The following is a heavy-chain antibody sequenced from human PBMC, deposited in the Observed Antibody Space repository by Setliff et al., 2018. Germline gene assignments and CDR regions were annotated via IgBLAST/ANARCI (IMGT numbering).Heavy chain of an antibody. CDR3: XRFGGSCSSSSCYASDL. J-gene: IGHJ3*01. D-gene: IGHD2-2*01. V-gene: IGHV1-18*01. CDR2: IITSTGKT. Sequence: ASVKVSCKASGYTFTNFGFHWLRQAPGQGLEWMAMIITSTGKTSYAQKFQGXXXXTTXXXXXXXXXXXXXXXXXXTAMYFXXRFGGSCSSSSCYASDLWGQGTMVTVSS. CDR1: GYTFTNFG.